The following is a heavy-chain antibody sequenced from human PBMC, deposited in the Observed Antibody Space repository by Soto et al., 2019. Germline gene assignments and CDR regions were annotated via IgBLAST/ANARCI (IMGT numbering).Heavy chain of an antibody. Sequence: GGSLRLSCAASGFTFSSYAMSWVRQAPGKGLEWVSAISGSGGSTYYADSVKGRFTISRDNSKNTLYLQMNSLRAEDTAVYYCAKDPLASRYQPLLYYFDYWGQGTLVTVSS. CDR2: ISGSGGST. CDR3: AKDPLASRYQPLLYYFDY. CDR1: GFTFSSYA. J-gene: IGHJ4*02. V-gene: IGHV3-23*01. D-gene: IGHD2-2*01.